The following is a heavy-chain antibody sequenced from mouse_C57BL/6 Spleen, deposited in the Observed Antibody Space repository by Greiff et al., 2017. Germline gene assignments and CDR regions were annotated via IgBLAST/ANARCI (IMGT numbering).Heavy chain of an antibody. CDR3: ARERCGSSYLDD. V-gene: IGHV1-19*01. CDR2: INPYNGGT. D-gene: IGHD1-1*01. J-gene: IGHJ2*01. CDR1: GYTFTDYY. Sequence: EVQLQQSGPVLVKPGASVKMSCKASGYTFTDYYMNWVKQSHGKSLEWIGVINPYNGGTSYNKKFKGKATLTVDKSSSTAYMQLNSLTSEGSAVYYCARERCGSSYLDDWGQGTTLTVSS.